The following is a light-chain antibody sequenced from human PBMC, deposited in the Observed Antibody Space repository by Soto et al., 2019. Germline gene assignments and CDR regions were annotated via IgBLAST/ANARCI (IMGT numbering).Light chain of an antibody. V-gene: IGLV2-8*01. CDR1: SSDVGGYNY. J-gene: IGLJ2*01. CDR2: EVS. CDR3: SSYAGSNSVV. Sequence: QSALTQPPSASGSPGQSVTISCTGTSSDVGGYNYVSWYQQHPGKAPKLMIYEVSKRPSGVPDRFSGSKSGNTASLTVSGHQAEDEADYYCSSYAGSNSVVLGGGTKVTVL.